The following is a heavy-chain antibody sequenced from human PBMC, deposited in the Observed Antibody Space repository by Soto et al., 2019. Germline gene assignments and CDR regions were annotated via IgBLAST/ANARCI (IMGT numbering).Heavy chain of an antibody. D-gene: IGHD3-10*01. CDR1: GYTFTGYY. CDR3: ARTMVRGVHYYFYGMDV. CDR2: INPNSGGT. J-gene: IGHJ6*02. Sequence: QVQLVQSGAEVKKPGASVKVSCKACGYTFTGYYMHWVRQAPGQGLEWMGWINPNSGGTNYAQKFQGRVTMTRDTSISTAYMELSRLRSDDTAVYYCARTMVRGVHYYFYGMDVWGQGTTVTVSS. V-gene: IGHV1-2*02.